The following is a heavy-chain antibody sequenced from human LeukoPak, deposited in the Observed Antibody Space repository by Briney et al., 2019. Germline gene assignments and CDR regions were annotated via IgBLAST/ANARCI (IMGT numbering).Heavy chain of an antibody. CDR1: GFTFSSYA. Sequence: GGSLRLSCAASGFTFSSYAMSWVRQAPGKGLEWVSAISGSGGSTYYADPVKGRFTISRDNSKNTLYLQMNSLRAEDTAVYYCAKDDDFWSGYQLIDYWGQGTLVTVSS. CDR3: AKDDDFWSGYQLIDY. J-gene: IGHJ4*02. V-gene: IGHV3-23*01. CDR2: ISGSGGST. D-gene: IGHD3-3*01.